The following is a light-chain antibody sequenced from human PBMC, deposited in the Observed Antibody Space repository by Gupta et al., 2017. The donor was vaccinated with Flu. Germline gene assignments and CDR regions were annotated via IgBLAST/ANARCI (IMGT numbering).Light chain of an antibody. Sequence: RVTISCSGSRSNIRSNSVFWYQHLPGTAPNLLIYRNDQRPSGVPDRFSGSKSGTSAALAISGLRAEDEADFYCAAWDDSRGGYVFGTGTKVTVL. CDR3: AAWDDSRGGYV. V-gene: IGLV1-47*01. J-gene: IGLJ1*01. CDR1: RSNIRSNS. CDR2: RND.